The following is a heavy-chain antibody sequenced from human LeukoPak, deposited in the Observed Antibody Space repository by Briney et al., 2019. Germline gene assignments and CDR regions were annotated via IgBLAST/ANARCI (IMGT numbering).Heavy chain of an antibody. V-gene: IGHV1-69*13. CDR1: GGTFSSYA. CDR2: IIPIFGTA. Sequence: SVKVSCKASGGTFSSYAISWVRQAPGQGLEWMGGIIPIFGTANYAQKFQGRVTITADESTSTAYMELSGLRSEDTAVYYCARAEGNYYDSSGPGRYWGQGTLVTVSS. D-gene: IGHD3-22*01. J-gene: IGHJ4*02. CDR3: ARAEGNYYDSSGPGRY.